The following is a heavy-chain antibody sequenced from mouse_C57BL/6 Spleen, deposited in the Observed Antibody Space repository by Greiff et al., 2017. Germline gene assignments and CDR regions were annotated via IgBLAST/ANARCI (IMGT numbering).Heavy chain of an antibody. CDR2: INPSTGGT. V-gene: IGHV1-42*01. Sequence: EVKLQQPGAELVKPGASVKVSCKASGYTFTSYWMHWVKQSPEKSLEWIGEINPSTGGTTYNQKFKAKATLTVDKSSSTAYMQLKSLTSEDSAVYYCAGYSNYEFSFAYWGQGTLVTVSA. CDR1: GYTFTSYW. CDR3: AGYSNYEFSFAY. J-gene: IGHJ3*01. D-gene: IGHD2-5*01.